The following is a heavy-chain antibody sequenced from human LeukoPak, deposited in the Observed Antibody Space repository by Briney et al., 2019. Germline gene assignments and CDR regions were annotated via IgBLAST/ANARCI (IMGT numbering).Heavy chain of an antibody. CDR1: GGSFSGYY. J-gene: IGHJ6*02. CDR3: ARDRLSTITMVRGVTQNYYYYYGMDV. CDR2: IYYSGST. V-gene: IGHV4-34*09. Sequence: KTSETLSLTCAVYGGSFSGYYWSWIRQPPGKGLEWIGYIYYSGSTYYNPSLKSRVTISVDTSKNQFSLKLSSVTAADTAVYYCARDRLSTITMVRGVTQNYYYYYGMDVWGQGTTVTVSS. D-gene: IGHD3-10*01.